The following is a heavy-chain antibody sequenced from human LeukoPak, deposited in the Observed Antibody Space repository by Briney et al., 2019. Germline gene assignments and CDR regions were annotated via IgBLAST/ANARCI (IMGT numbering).Heavy chain of an antibody. V-gene: IGHV3-30*02. D-gene: IGHD2-21*02. Sequence: GGSLRLSCTASGFTFSNYVMHWVRQAPGKGLEWGAFIRYDGSNKYYADSVKGRFTISRDNSKNTLYLQMGSLRAEDMAVYYCARDPCGGDCYLDYWGQGTLVTVSS. CDR3: ARDPCGGDCYLDY. CDR2: IRYDGSNK. J-gene: IGHJ4*02. CDR1: GFTFSNYV.